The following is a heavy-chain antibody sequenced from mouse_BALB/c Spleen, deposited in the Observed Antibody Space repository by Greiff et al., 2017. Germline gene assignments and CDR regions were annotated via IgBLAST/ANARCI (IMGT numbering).Heavy chain of an antibody. Sequence: EVKLMESGGGLVQPGGSRKLSCAASGFTFSSYAMPWVRQTPEKRLEWVATISSGGSYTYYPDSVKGRFTISRDNAKNTLYLQMSSLRSEDTAMYYCARHGTGTYYFDYWGQGTTLTVSS. J-gene: IGHJ2*01. CDR2: ISSGGSYT. D-gene: IGHD4-1*01. V-gene: IGHV5-9-3*01. CDR3: ARHGTGTYYFDY. CDR1: GFTFSSYA.